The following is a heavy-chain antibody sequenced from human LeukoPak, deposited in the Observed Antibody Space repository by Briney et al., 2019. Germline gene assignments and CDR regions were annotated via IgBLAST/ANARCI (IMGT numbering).Heavy chain of an antibody. Sequence: SVKVSCKASGCTFSSYAISWVRQAPGQGLEWMGRIIPIFGTANYAQKFQGRVTITTDESTSTAYMELSSLRSEDTAVYYCARDAYYYDSSGYGYWGQGTLVTVSS. CDR1: GCTFSSYA. J-gene: IGHJ4*02. V-gene: IGHV1-69*05. CDR2: IIPIFGTA. CDR3: ARDAYYYDSSGYGY. D-gene: IGHD3-22*01.